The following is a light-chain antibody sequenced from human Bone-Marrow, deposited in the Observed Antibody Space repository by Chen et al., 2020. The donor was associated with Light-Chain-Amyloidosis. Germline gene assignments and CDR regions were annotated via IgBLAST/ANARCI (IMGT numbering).Light chain of an antibody. J-gene: IGLJ3*02. CDR3: QVWDRSSDRPV. Sequence: SYVLTLPSSVSVAPGQTATIACGGNKIGSTSVHWYQQTQGQAPLLVVYDDSDRPSGIPERLSGSNSGNPATLPISRVEAGDEADYYCQVWDRSSDRPVFGGGTKLTVL. CDR1: KIGSTS. V-gene: IGLV3-21*02. CDR2: DDS.